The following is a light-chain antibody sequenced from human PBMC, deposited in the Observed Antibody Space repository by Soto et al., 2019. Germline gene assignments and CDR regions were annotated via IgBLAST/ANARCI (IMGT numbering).Light chain of an antibody. V-gene: IGLV1-47*02. J-gene: IGLJ2*01. Sequence: QSVLTQPPSASGTPGQRVTISCSGSRPSIGSNHVYWYQQLPGMAPKLLIYTNNQRPSGVPDRFSASKSGTSASLAISGLGAEEEGDYTWAAGHDSLGGVFFGGGPKLTAL. CDR3: AAGHDSLGGVF. CDR1: RPSIGSNH. CDR2: TNN.